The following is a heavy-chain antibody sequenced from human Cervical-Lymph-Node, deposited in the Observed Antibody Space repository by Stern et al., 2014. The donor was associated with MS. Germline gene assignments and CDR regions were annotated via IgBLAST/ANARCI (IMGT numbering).Heavy chain of an antibody. J-gene: IGHJ5*02. CDR1: GYTFTSYY. D-gene: IGHD6-13*01. V-gene: IGHV1-46*01. CDR3: AGIAAAGPGWFDP. CDR2: INPSGGST. Sequence: VQLVESGAEVKKPGASVKVSCKASGYTFTSYYMHWVRQAPGQGLEWMGIINPSGGSTSYAQKFQGRATMTRDTSTSTVYMELSSLRSEDTAVYYCAGIAAAGPGWFDPWGQGTVVTVSS.